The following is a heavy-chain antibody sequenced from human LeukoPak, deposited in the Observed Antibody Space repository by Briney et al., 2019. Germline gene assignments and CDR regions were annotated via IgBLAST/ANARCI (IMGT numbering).Heavy chain of an antibody. CDR2: ISYDGSNK. D-gene: IGHD2-2*01. CDR1: GFTFSSYG. CDR3: AKDLRYCSSTSCYGWASDYYYYYYGMDV. Sequence: GRSLRLSCAASGFTFSSYGMHWVRQAPGKGLEWVAVISYDGSNKYYADPVKGRFTISRDNSKNTLYLQMNSLRAEDTAVYYCAKDLRYCSSTSCYGWASDYYYYYYGMDVWGQGTTVTVSS. J-gene: IGHJ6*02. V-gene: IGHV3-30*18.